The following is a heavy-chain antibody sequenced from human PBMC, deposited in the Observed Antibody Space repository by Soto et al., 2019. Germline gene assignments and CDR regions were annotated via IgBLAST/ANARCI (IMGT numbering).Heavy chain of an antibody. Sequence: EVQLVESGGGLVQPGGSLRLSCAASGFTFRNYWMHWFRQAPGKGLVGVSRVNSDGVTKYYANSVKGRFTISRDNAKNTLHLQMNSLGAEDTAVYYCASNYAYAEGYYFYGIDVWGQGTTVTVSS. CDR2: VNSDGVTK. CDR1: GFTFRNYW. CDR3: ASNYAYAEGYYFYGIDV. D-gene: IGHD3-16*01. J-gene: IGHJ6*02. V-gene: IGHV3-74*01.